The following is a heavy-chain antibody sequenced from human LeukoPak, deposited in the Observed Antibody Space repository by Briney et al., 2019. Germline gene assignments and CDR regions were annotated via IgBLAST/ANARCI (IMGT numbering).Heavy chain of an antibody. V-gene: IGHV4-39*01. CDR2: IYYSGST. CDR1: GGSISSSSYY. Sequence: SETLSLTCTVSGGSISSSSYYWGWIRQPPGKGLEWIGSIYYSGSTYYNPSLKSRVTISVDTSKSQFSLKLSSVTAADTAVYYCARSTYYDYVWGSYRPFDYWSQGTLVTVSS. D-gene: IGHD3-16*02. J-gene: IGHJ4*02. CDR3: ARSTYYDYVWGSYRPFDY.